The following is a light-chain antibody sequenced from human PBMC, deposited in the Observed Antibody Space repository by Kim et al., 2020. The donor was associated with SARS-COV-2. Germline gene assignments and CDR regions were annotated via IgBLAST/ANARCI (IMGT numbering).Light chain of an antibody. Sequence: SASVGDRVTITCQVKQDLRNDLNWYQQKPGKAPKLLIYDTSNLETGVTSRFSGSGSGTDFTFTISSLQPEDIATYYCKQYDNLPYTFGQGTKLEI. V-gene: IGKV1-33*01. CDR1: QDLRND. CDR2: DTS. CDR3: KQYDNLPYT. J-gene: IGKJ2*01.